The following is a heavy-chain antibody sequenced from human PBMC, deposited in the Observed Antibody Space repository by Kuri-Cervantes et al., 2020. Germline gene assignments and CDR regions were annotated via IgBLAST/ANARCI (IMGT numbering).Heavy chain of an antibody. CDR2: INPNTGGT. Sequence: APVKVSCKSSGFTFTGYYIHWVRQAPGLGLEWMGWINPNTGGTNYAQKFQDRVTLTRDTSISTAYMELSRLRSDDTAVYYCARDVRVGSNWFDPWGQGTLVTVSS. V-gene: IGHV1-2*02. D-gene: IGHD6-25*01. CDR3: ARDVRVGSNWFDP. CDR1: GFTFTGYY. J-gene: IGHJ5*02.